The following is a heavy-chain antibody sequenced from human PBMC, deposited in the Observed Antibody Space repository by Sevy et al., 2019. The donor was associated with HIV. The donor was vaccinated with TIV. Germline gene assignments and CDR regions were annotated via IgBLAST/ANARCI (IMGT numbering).Heavy chain of an antibody. CDR2: ISGSGGST. V-gene: IGHV3-23*01. CDR3: AKDCSSTSWLDY. Sequence: GGSLRLSCAASGFTFSSYAMSWVRQAPGKGLEWVSAISGSGGSTNYADSVKGRFTISRDNSKNTLYLQMNSLRAEDTAVYYCAKDCSSTSWLDYWGQGTLVTVSS. D-gene: IGHD2-2*01. J-gene: IGHJ4*02. CDR1: GFTFSSYA.